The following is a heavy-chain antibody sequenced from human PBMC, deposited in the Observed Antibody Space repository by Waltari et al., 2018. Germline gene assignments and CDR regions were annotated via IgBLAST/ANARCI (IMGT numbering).Heavy chain of an antibody. D-gene: IGHD3-3*01. CDR2: ISPYNYDT. CDR1: GYNFNTYG. Sequence: QVQLVQSGAEVKKPGASVKVACRASGYNFNTYGLTWVRQAPGQGLEWMGWISPYNYDTKDSKNFQGRISMTTDLTTRTAYMELRRLRADDTAVYYCARDFWSQTSGRELSLMDVWGKGTTVTVSS. J-gene: IGHJ6*03. CDR3: ARDFWSQTSGRELSLMDV. V-gene: IGHV1-18*01.